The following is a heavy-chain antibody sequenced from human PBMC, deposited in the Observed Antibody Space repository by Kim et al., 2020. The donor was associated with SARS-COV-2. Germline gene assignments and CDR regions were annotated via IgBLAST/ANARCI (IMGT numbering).Heavy chain of an antibody. CDR1: GFTFDDYA. D-gene: IGHD6-6*01. J-gene: IGHJ6*02. Sequence: GGSLRLSCAASGFTFDDYAMHWVRQAPGKGLEWVSGISCNSGSTGYADSVKGRFTISRDNAKNSLYLQMNSLRAEDTALYYCAKDIGVCGRPYYYYGRDVWGQGTTVT. CDR2: ISCNSGST. V-gene: IGHV3-9*01. CDR3: AKDIGVCGRPYYYYGRDV.